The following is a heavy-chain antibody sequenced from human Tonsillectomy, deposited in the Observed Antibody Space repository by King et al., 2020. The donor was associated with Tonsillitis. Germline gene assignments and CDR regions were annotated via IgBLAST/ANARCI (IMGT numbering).Heavy chain of an antibody. Sequence: VQLVESGGGLVQPGGSLRLSCAASGFTLSNYAMTWVRQAPGKGLGWVSAISGSGGSTYYPDSVRGRFTISRDNSKNTLYLQMNSLRVEDTAVYYCAKWLGEGYFDLWGRGTLVTVSS. D-gene: IGHD5-12*01. CDR3: AKWLGEGYFDL. CDR1: GFTLSNYA. J-gene: IGHJ2*01. CDR2: ISGSGGST. V-gene: IGHV3-23*04.